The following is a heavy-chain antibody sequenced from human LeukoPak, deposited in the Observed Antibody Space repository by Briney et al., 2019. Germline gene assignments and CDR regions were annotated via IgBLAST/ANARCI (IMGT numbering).Heavy chain of an antibody. Sequence: PGGSLRLSCAASGFTFSSYSMNWVRQAPGKGLEWVSSISSSSSYIYYADSGKGRFTISRDNAKNSLYLQMNTLRAQDTAVYYCARGLGQGASNWFDTWGQGTLVTVSS. V-gene: IGHV3-21*01. CDR2: ISSSSSYI. J-gene: IGHJ5*02. D-gene: IGHD3-16*01. CDR3: ARGLGQGASNWFDT. CDR1: GFTFSSYS.